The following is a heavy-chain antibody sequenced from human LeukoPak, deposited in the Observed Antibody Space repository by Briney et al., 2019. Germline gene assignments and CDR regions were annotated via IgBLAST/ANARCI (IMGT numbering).Heavy chain of an antibody. V-gene: IGHV3-74*01. J-gene: IGHJ5*02. Sequence: GGSLRLSCAASGFTFSNYWMHWIRQTPGKGLVWVSRILSDGSSTNYADSVKGRFTISRDNAKNTLYLQMNSLRAEDTAVYYCVRGYCSVTSCYFSSSYNWFDPWGQGTLVTVSS. CDR3: VRGYCSVTSCYFSSSYNWFDP. CDR1: GFTFSNYW. CDR2: ILSDGSST. D-gene: IGHD2-2*01.